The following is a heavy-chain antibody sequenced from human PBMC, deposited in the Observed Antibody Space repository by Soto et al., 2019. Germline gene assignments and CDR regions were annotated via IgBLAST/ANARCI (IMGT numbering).Heavy chain of an antibody. CDR2: IFYSGSP. J-gene: IGHJ5*02. CDR3: ARWRRYGSVGFHP. V-gene: IGHV4-30-4*01. Sequence: SETLSLTCTVSGGSFTSGDYFWSWIRQPPGKGLEWIGYIFYSGSPYYNPSLRSRVTLSVDPSKSQFSLNVSSVTAADTAVYFCARWRRYGSVGFHPWGQGTLVTVSS. D-gene: IGHD3-10*01. CDR1: GGSFTSGDYF.